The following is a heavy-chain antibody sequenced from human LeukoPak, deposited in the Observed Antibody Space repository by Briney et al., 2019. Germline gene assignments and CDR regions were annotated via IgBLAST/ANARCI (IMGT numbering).Heavy chain of an antibody. Sequence: GGSLRLSCAASGFTFSSYAMSWVRQAPGKGLECVSAISGSGGSTYYADSVKGRFTISRDNSKNTLYLQMNSLRAEDTAVYYCAKDSFVVVPAAMGNWFDPWGQGTLVTVSS. V-gene: IGHV3-23*01. CDR3: AKDSFVVVPAAMGNWFDP. J-gene: IGHJ5*02. D-gene: IGHD2-2*01. CDR2: ISGSGGST. CDR1: GFTFSSYA.